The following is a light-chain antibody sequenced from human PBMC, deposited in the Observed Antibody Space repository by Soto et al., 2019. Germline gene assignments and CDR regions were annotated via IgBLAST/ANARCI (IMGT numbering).Light chain of an antibody. J-gene: IGLJ1*01. CDR1: KNDVGFYDF. V-gene: IGLV2-8*01. Sequence: QSVLTQPPSASGSPGQSVTISCTGTKNDVGFYDFVSWYQHHPGKAPRLIIYEVVQRPSGVPDRFSGSKSGNTASLTVSRLQAADEADYFCKSYAGSNTYVFGSGTKV. CDR2: EVV. CDR3: KSYAGSNTYV.